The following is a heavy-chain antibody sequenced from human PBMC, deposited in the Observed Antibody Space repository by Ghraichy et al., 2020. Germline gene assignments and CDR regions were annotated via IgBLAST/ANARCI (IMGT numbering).Heavy chain of an antibody. CDR1: GFTFSSYS. D-gene: IGHD1-14*01. CDR3: ARDPTGNPYNWFDP. J-gene: IGHJ5*02. CDR2: ISSSSSII. V-gene: IGHV3-48*02. Sequence: GGPLRLSCAASGFTFSSYSMNWVRQAPGKGLEWVSYISSSSSIIYYADSVKGRFTISRDNAKNSLYLQMNSLRDEDTAVYYCARDPTGNPYNWFDPWGQGTLVTVSS.